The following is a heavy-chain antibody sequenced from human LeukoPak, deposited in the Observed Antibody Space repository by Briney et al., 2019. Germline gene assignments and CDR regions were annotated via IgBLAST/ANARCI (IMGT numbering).Heavy chain of an antibody. J-gene: IGHJ4*02. CDR1: GGSISSGDYY. V-gene: IGHV4-30-4*01. CDR3: ARDGEDSSGYYIDY. D-gene: IGHD3-22*01. CDR2: IYYSGST. Sequence: SETLSLTCTVSGGSISSGDYYWSWIRQPPGKGLEWIGYIYYSGSTYYNPSLKSRVTISVDTSKNQFSLKLSSVTAADTAVNYCARDGEDSSGYYIDYWGQGTLVTVSS.